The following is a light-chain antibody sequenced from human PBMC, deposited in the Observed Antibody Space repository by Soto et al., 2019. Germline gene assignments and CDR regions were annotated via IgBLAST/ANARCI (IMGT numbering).Light chain of an antibody. V-gene: IGKV3-20*01. CDR2: GAS. J-gene: IGKJ1*01. CDR3: QQYGVSSPLT. CDR1: HNVSSTY. Sequence: EMPMTQGPGTLLLSPWDRATLPCRASHNVSSTYLAWYKQKPGQSPSLLVYGASSRAIGILDRFSGTGSGTDFTLTISRLEPEDFAVYYCQQYGVSSPLTFGQGINVEIK.